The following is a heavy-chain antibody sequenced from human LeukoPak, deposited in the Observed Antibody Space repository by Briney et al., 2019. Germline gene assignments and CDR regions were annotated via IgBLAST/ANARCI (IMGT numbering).Heavy chain of an antibody. CDR2: IKQDGSEK. Sequence: GGSLRLSCAASGSTFSSYWMSRVRQAPGKGLEWVANIKQDGSEKYYVDSVKGRFTISRDNAKNSLYLQMNSLRAEDTAVYYCARAGVDCGGDCFLFDYWGQGTLVTVSS. D-gene: IGHD2-21*02. J-gene: IGHJ4*02. V-gene: IGHV3-7*01. CDR1: GSTFSSYW. CDR3: ARAGVDCGGDCFLFDY.